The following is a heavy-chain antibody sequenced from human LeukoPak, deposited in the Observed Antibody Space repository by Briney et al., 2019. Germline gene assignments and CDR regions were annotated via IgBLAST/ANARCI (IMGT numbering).Heavy chain of an antibody. CDR2: IYYSGST. CDR3: ARHGYSYGYDY. D-gene: IGHD5-18*01. V-gene: IGHV4-59*01. Sequence: SETLSLTCTVSGGSISSYYWSWIRQPPGKGLEWIGYIYYSGSTNYNPSPKSRVTISVDTSKNQFSLKLSSVTAADTAVYYCARHGYSYGYDYWGQGTLVTVSS. J-gene: IGHJ4*02. CDR1: GGSISSYY.